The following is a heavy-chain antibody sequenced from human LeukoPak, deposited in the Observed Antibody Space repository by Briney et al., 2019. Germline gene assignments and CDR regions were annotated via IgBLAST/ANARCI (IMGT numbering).Heavy chain of an antibody. V-gene: IGHV3-21*01. CDR2: ISSGSSYI. J-gene: IGHJ4*02. CDR1: GFTFSRSC. D-gene: IGHD6-13*01. Sequence: GGSLRLSCAASGFTFSRSCMNWVRQAPGKGLEWVSSISSGSSYIYYADSVKGRFTISRDNAKNSLYLLMTRLRALDRPVYYCARDLYRRHQLGLIVSWGQGTLVTVSS. CDR3: ARDLYRRHQLGLIVS.